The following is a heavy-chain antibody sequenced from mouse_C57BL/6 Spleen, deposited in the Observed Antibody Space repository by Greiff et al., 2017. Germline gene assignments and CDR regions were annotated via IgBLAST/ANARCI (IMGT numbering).Heavy chain of an antibody. CDR3: AREGALDY. CDR2: INPNNGGT. J-gene: IGHJ2*01. CDR1: GYTFTDCN. V-gene: IGHV1-22*01. Sequence: VQLKESGPELVKPGASVKMSCKASGYTFTDCNMHWVKQSHGKSLEWIGYINPNNGGTSYNQKFKGKATLTVNKSSSTAYMELRSLTSEDSAVYYCAREGALDYWGQGTTLTVSS.